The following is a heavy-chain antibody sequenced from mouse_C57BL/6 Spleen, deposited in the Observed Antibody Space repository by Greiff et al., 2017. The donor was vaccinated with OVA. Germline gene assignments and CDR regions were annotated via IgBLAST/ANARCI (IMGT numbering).Heavy chain of an antibody. CDR1: GYTFTDYE. V-gene: IGHV1-15*01. Sequence: VKLVESGAELVRPGASVTLSCKASGYTFTDYEMHWVKQTPVHGLEWIGAIDPETGGTAYNQKFKGKAILTADKSSSTAYMELRSLTSEDSAVYYCTLIGFAYWGQGTLVTVSA. CDR3: TLIGFAY. CDR2: IDPETGGT. J-gene: IGHJ3*01. D-gene: IGHD2-14*01.